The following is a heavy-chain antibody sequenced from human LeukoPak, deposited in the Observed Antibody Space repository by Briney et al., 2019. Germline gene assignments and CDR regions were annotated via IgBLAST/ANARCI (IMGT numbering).Heavy chain of an antibody. V-gene: IGHV4-59*01. CDR2: SYYSGST. CDR1: GVSISSSY. CDR3: ARWSGGNYYFDY. J-gene: IGHJ4*02. D-gene: IGHD4-23*01. Sequence: SETLSLTCTVSGVSISSSYWCWIRQPPGKGLEWIGYSYYSGSTNYNPSLKSRVAISVDTSKNQFSLKLTSVTAADTAVYYCARWSGGNYYFDYWGQGTLVTVSS.